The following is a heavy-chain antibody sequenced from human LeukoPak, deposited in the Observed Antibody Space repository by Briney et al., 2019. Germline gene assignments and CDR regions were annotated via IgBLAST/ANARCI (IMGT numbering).Heavy chain of an antibody. V-gene: IGHV1-2*02. D-gene: IGHD6-19*01. J-gene: IGHJ4*02. CDR3: ARDQRLVAGTFYFDY. CDR2: INSNGGRI. Sequence: ASVKVSCTASGYTFIRYYIHWVRQAPGQALEWMAWINSNGGRINYAQKFQGRVTMTRDTSISTAYMELSRLRSDDSAVYYCARDQRLVAGTFYFDYWGQGTLVTVSS. CDR1: GYTFIRYY.